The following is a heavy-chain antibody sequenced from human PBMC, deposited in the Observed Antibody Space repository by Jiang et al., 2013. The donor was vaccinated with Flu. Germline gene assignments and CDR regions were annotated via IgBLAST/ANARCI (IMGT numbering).Heavy chain of an antibody. CDR2: IYTSGST. J-gene: IGHJ4*02. D-gene: IGHD5-24*01. Sequence: GSGLVKPSEALSLTCAVSGGSISSYYWSRIRQPAGKGLEWIGRIYTSGSTNYNPSLKSRVTMSVDTSKSQFSLNLTSVTAADTAVYYCAGRDGHNLYVDYWGQGILVTVSS. V-gene: IGHV4-4*07. CDR3: AGRDGHNLYVDY. CDR1: GGSISSYY.